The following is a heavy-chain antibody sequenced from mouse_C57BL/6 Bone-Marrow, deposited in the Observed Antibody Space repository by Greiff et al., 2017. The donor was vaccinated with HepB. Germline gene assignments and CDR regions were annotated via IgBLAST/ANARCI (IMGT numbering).Heavy chain of an antibody. D-gene: IGHD1-1*01. Sequence: VQLQQSGPELVKPGASVKISCKASGYAFSSSWMNWVKQRPGKGLEWIGRIYPGDGDTNYNGKFKGKATLTADKSSSTAYMRLSSLTSEDSAVYFCALITTVVAFDYGGQGTTLTVSS. J-gene: IGHJ2*01. CDR1: GYAFSSSW. CDR3: ALITTVVAFDY. CDR2: IYPGDGDT. V-gene: IGHV1-82*01.